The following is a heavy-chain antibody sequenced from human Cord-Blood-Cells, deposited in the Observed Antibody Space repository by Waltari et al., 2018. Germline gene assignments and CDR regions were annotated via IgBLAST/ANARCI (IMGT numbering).Heavy chain of an antibody. CDR2: IYYSGST. CDR1: GGSISSSSYY. D-gene: IGHD6-13*01. V-gene: IGHV4-39*01. Sequence: QLQLQESGPGLVKPSETLSLTCTVSGGSISSSSYYWGWIRQPPGNGLEWIGSIYYSGSTYYNPSLKSRVTISVDTSKNQFSLKLSSVTAADTAVYYCAAGMAAAGTRWFDPWGQGTLVTVSS. J-gene: IGHJ5*02. CDR3: AAGMAAAGTRWFDP.